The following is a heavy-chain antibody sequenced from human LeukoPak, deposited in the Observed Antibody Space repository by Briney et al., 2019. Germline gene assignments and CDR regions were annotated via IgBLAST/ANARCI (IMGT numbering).Heavy chain of an antibody. CDR1: GYTFTSYA. Sequence: ASVKVSCKASGYTFTSYAISWVRQAPGQGLEWMGWINPNSGGTNYAQKFQGRVTMTRDTSISTAYMELSRLRSDDTAVYYCARVPPVSAAFDIWGQGTMVTVSS. J-gene: IGHJ3*02. V-gene: IGHV1-2*02. CDR2: INPNSGGT. CDR3: ARVPPVSAAFDI. D-gene: IGHD3-3*01.